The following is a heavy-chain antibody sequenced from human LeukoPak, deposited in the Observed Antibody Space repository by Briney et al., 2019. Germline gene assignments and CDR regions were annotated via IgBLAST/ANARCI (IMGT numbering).Heavy chain of an antibody. CDR2: INPNSGGT. V-gene: IGHV1-2*06. CDR3: ARFVVVVPAAFFDY. CDR1: GYTFTGYY. Sequence: ASVKVSCKASGYTFTGYYMHWVRQAPGQGLEWMGRINPNSGGTNYAQKFKGRVTMTRDTSIRPAYMELSRLRSDDTAVYYCARFVVVVPAAFFDYWGRGTLVTVSS. J-gene: IGHJ4*02. D-gene: IGHD2-2*01.